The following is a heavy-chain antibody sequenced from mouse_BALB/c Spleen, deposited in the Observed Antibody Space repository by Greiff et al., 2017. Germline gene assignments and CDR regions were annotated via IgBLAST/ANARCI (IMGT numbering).Heavy chain of an antibody. V-gene: IGHV1-5*01. J-gene: IGHJ1*01. CDR1: GYTFTSYW. D-gene: IGHD4-1*02. CDR2: IYPGNSDT. Sequence: EVQLQQSGTVLARPGASVKMSCKASGYTFTSYWMHWVKQRPGQGLEWIGAIYPGNSDTSYNQKFKGKAKLTAVTSTSTAYMELSSLTNEDSAVYYCRIQLGQRYFDVWGAGTTVTVSS. CDR3: RIQLGQRYFDV.